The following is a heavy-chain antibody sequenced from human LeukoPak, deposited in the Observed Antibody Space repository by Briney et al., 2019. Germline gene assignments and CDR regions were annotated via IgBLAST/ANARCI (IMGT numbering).Heavy chain of an antibody. CDR3: ARGLYYYDSSGYYFRPNDRRANFDY. V-gene: IGHV4-34*01. J-gene: IGHJ4*02. Sequence: SETLSLTCAVFGGSFSGYYWSWIRQPPGKGLEWIGEINHSGSTNYNPSLKSRVTISVDTSKNQFSLTLSSVTAADTAVYYCARGLYYYDSSGYYFRPNDRRANFDYWGQGTLVTVSS. D-gene: IGHD3-22*01. CDR1: GGSFSGYY. CDR2: INHSGST.